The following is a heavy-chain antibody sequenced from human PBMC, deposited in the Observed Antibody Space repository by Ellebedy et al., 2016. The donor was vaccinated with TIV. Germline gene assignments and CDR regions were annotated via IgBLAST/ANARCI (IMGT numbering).Heavy chain of an antibody. D-gene: IGHD3-22*01. CDR2: IYHSGST. CDR1: GGSFSGYY. Sequence: MPSETLSLTCAVYGGSFSGYYWSWIRQPPGKGLEWIGEIYHSGSTNYNPSLKSRVTISVDKSKNQFSLKLSSVTAADTAVYYCASYDSSGYSYGYWGQGTLVTVSS. CDR3: ASYDSSGYSYGY. J-gene: IGHJ4*02. V-gene: IGHV4-34*01.